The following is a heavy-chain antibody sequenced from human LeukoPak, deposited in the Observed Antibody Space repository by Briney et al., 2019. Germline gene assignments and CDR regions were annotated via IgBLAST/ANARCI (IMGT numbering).Heavy chain of an antibody. V-gene: IGHV1-46*01. D-gene: IGHD3-10*01. CDR3: ARVVRESFYYMDV. Sequence: ASVKVSCKASGYTITSYYMHWVRQAPGQGLEWMGIINPSGGSTSYAQKFQGRVTITTDESTSTAYMELSSLRSEDTAVYYCARVVRESFYYMDVWGKGTTVTVSS. CDR2: INPSGGST. CDR1: GYTITSYY. J-gene: IGHJ6*03.